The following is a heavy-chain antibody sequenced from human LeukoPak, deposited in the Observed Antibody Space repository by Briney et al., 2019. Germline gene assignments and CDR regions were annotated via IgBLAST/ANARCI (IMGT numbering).Heavy chain of an antibody. Sequence: ASVKVSCKASGHTFTGYYMHWVRQAPGQGLEWMGWIYPNSGGTNYAQKFQGRVTMTRDTSSSTAYMELSRLRSDDTAVYYCAGEPSGSGSYDYWGQGTLVTVSS. J-gene: IGHJ4*02. D-gene: IGHD3-10*01. V-gene: IGHV1-2*02. CDR1: GHTFTGYY. CDR3: AGEPSGSGSYDY. CDR2: IYPNSGGT.